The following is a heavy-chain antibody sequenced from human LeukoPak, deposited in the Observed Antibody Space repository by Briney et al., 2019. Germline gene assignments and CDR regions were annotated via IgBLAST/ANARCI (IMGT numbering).Heavy chain of an antibody. D-gene: IGHD1-7*01. J-gene: IGHJ4*02. V-gene: IGHV5-51*01. CDR3: ATTLNGNTFWGS. CDR2: MYLADSDT. Sequence: GESLKISCKGSGYTFTSYWIGWVRQMPGKGLEWRWIMYLADSDTRYSPSFQGQVTISADKSISTAYLQWSSLKASDTAMYYCATTLNGNTFWGSWGQGTLVTVSS. CDR1: GYTFTSYW.